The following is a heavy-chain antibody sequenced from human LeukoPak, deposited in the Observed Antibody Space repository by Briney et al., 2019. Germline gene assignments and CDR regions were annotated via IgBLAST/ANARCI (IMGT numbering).Heavy chain of an antibody. CDR2: IYYSGNT. CDR1: GGSISSYY. D-gene: IGHD6-13*01. CDR3: ARSRTYYRVATASYYYYGMDV. J-gene: IGHJ6*02. Sequence: SETLSLTCTVSGGSISSYYWSWIRQPPGKGLEWIGYIYYSGNTNYNPSLKSRVTISVDTSKTQFSLKLSSVTAADTAVYYCARSRTYYRVATASYYYYGMDVWGQGTTVTVSS. V-gene: IGHV4-59*08.